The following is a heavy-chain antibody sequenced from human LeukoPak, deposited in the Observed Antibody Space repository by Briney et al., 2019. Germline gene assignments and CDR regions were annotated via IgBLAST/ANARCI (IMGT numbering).Heavy chain of an antibody. J-gene: IGHJ5*02. Sequence: KASETLSLTCTVSSGSISTSNYYWGWIRQPPGKGLEWIGSIYYSGSTYYNPSLKRRVTISVDTSKNQFSLKLSSVTAADTAVYYCARGGRLYYLNSFDPWGQGTLVTVSS. V-gene: IGHV4-39*07. D-gene: IGHD3-10*01. CDR3: ARGGRLYYLNSFDP. CDR2: IYYSGST. CDR1: SGSISTSNYY.